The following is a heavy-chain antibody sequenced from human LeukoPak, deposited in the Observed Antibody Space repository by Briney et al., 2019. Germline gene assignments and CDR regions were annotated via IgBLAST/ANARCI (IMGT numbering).Heavy chain of an antibody. D-gene: IGHD3-22*01. V-gene: IGHV3-53*01. J-gene: IGHJ4*02. CDR3: ARADSSGYQRQFDY. Sequence: GGSLRLSCAASGFTVRSNYMSWVRQAPGKGLEWVSVIYSGGSTYYADSVKGRFTISRDISKNTLYLQMSSLRAEDTAVYYCARADSSGYQRQFDYWGQGTLVTVSS. CDR1: GFTVRSNY. CDR2: IYSGGST.